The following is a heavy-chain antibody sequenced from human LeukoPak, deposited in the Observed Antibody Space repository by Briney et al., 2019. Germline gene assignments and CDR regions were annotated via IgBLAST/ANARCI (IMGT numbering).Heavy chain of an antibody. CDR3: ARGSTWLLDY. CDR2: IKEDGSVK. D-gene: IGHD6-19*01. CDR1: GFTFSSHW. J-gene: IGHJ4*02. Sequence: GGPLRLSCTASGFTFSSHWMTWVRQPPGKGLECVANIKEDGSVKYYVDSVKGRFTISRDNTKNALYLQMNSLRADDTAVYFCARGSTWLLDYWGQGTLITVSS. V-gene: IGHV3-7*03.